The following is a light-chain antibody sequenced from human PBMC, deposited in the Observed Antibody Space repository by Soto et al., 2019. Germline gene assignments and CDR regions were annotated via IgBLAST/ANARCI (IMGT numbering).Light chain of an antibody. CDR1: QSVSSN. CDR3: QQYNNWLGT. V-gene: IGKV3-15*01. CDR2: GAS. Sequence: EIVMTQSPATLYVSPGERATLSCRASQSVSSNLAWYQQKPGQAPRLLIYGASTRATGIPARFSGSGSGTEFTLTISSLQSEDFAVYYCQQYNNWLGTFGQGTRLEIK. J-gene: IGKJ5*01.